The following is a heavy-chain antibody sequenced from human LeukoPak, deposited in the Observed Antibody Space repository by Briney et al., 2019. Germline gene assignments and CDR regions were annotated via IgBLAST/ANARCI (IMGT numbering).Heavy chain of an antibody. V-gene: IGHV1-18*01. Sequence: GASVKVSCKASGPTFTSYGTRWVRQAPGQGLEWMGWISAYNGNTNYAQKLQGRVTMTTDTSTRTAYMELRSLRSDDTAVYYCARDSRQWLEAQRYWGQGTLVTVSS. CDR3: ARDSRQWLEAQRY. CDR2: ISAYNGNT. D-gene: IGHD6-19*01. J-gene: IGHJ4*02. CDR1: GPTFTSYG.